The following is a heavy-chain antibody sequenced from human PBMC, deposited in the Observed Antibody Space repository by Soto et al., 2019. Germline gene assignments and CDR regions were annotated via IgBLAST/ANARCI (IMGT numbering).Heavy chain of an antibody. CDR3: GRYCSSTSCYYYYGMDV. Sequence: SETLSLTCAVSGGSISSGDYYWSWIRQPPGKGLEWIGYIYYSGSTYYNPSLKSRVTISVDTSKNQFSLKLSSVTAADTAVYYCGRYCSSTSCYYYYGMDVWGQGTTVTVSS. CDR1: GGSISSGDYY. D-gene: IGHD2-2*01. J-gene: IGHJ6*02. V-gene: IGHV4-30-4*01. CDR2: IYYSGST.